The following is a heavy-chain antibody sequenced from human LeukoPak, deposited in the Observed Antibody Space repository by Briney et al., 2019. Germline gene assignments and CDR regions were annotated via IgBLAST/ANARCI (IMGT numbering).Heavy chain of an antibody. J-gene: IGHJ4*02. D-gene: IGHD3-3*01. CDR2: IDSDGSGT. V-gene: IGHV3-74*01. CDR1: GFTSSDYW. Sequence: GGSLRLSCGASGFTSSDYWMHWVRQAPGKGLVWVARIDSDGSGTHYADSVKGRFTISRDNAKNSLYLQMNSLRAEDTAVYYCAPLSFLEWLDAWGQGTLVTVSS. CDR3: APLSFLEWLDA.